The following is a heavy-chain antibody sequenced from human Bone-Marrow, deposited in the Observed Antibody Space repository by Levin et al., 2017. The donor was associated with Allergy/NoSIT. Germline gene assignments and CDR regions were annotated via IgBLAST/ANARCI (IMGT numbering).Heavy chain of an antibody. D-gene: IGHD5-24*01. CDR3: ARDRDD. V-gene: IGHV3-66*01. J-gene: IGHJ4*02. CDR1: GFTVSNNY. Sequence: ESLKISCAASGFTVSNNYMRWVRQAPGKGLEWVSHIYSGGDTDYADSVKGRFTVSRDNSKNTLYLQMNSLRAEDTAVYYCARDRDDWGQGTLVTVSS. CDR2: IYSGGDT.